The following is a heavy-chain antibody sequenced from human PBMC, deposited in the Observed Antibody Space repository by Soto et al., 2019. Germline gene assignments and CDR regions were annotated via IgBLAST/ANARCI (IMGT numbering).Heavy chain of an antibody. CDR1: GYPISSGFF. CDR2: SHHSGST. D-gene: IGHD2-15*01. Sequence: SETLSLTCGVSGYPISSGFFWGWIRQPPGKGLEWVGSSHHSGSTYYNPSLKSRVTISLDTSKNQLSLKLNSVTAADTAVYYCARGLCCSGGSCNPWGNWFDLWGQGTLVTVSS. CDR3: ARGLCCSGGSCNPWGNWFDL. V-gene: IGHV4-38-2*01. J-gene: IGHJ5*02.